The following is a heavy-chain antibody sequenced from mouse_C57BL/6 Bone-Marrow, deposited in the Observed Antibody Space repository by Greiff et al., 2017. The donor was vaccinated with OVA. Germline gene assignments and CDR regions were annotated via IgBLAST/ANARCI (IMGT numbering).Heavy chain of an antibody. D-gene: IGHD2-4*01. CDR1: GFTFSSYA. Sequence: EVKLVESGGGLVKPGGSLKLSCAASGFTFSSYAMSWVRQTPEKRLEWVATISDGGSYTYYPDNVKGRFTISIDNAKNNLYLQMSHLKSEDTAMYYCARDRRLTWFAYWGQGTLVTVSA. CDR3: ARDRRLTWFAY. J-gene: IGHJ3*01. CDR2: ISDGGSYT. V-gene: IGHV5-4*01.